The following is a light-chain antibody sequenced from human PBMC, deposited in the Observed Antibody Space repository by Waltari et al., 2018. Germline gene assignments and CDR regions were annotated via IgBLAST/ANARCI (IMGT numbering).Light chain of an antibody. V-gene: IGLV1-40*01. J-gene: IGLJ3*02. Sequence: QSVLTQPPPVSGAPGQRVIISCTGGSSNIGAGYDAPWYQQVPGTAPKLLIYGNTNRPSGVPDRFSGSRSGTSASLAITGLQAEDEADYYCQSYDSRVSGWVFGGGSKLTVL. CDR2: GNT. CDR1: SSNIGAGYD. CDR3: QSYDSRVSGWV.